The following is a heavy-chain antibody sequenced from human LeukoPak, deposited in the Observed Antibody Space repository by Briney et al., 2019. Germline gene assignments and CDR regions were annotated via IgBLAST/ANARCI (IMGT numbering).Heavy chain of an antibody. CDR1: GFTFSSYS. CDR2: ISSSSSYI. J-gene: IGHJ6*02. D-gene: IGHD2-2*01. V-gene: IGHV3-21*01. CDR3: ARASIRAPAATYYYYYGMDV. Sequence: GGSLRLSCAASGFTFSSYSMNWVRQAPGKGLEWVSSISSSSSYIYYADSVKGRFTISRDNAKNSLYLQMNSLRAEDTAVYYCARASIRAPAATYYYYYGMDVWGQGTTVTVSS.